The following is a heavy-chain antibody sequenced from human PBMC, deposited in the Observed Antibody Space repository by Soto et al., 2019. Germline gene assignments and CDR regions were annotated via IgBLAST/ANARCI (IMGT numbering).Heavy chain of an antibody. D-gene: IGHD5-12*01. J-gene: IGHJ4*02. Sequence: GGSLRLSCAVSGFTFINYSMHWVRQAPAKGLEWVAVISQDGDKEYYADSVKGRFTISRDNSKNTLYLQLNSLRPEDTAVYYCAREWSVANHGYWGQGTQVTVSS. CDR1: GFTFINYS. V-gene: IGHV3-30-3*01. CDR3: AREWSVANHGY. CDR2: ISQDGDKE.